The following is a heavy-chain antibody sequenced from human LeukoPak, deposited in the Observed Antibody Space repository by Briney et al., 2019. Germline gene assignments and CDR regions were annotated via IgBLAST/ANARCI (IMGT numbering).Heavy chain of an antibody. V-gene: IGHV3-23*01. D-gene: IGHD2-15*01. J-gene: IGHJ5*02. CDR1: GFTFSSYA. CDR3: AKLGIVVVVAATTWFDP. CDR2: ISGSGGST. Sequence: GGSLRLSCAASGFTFSSYAMSWVRQAPGKGLEWVSAISGSGGSTYYADSVKGRFTIFRDNSKNTLYLQMNSLRAEGTAVYYCAKLGIVVVVAATTWFDPWGQGTLVTVSS.